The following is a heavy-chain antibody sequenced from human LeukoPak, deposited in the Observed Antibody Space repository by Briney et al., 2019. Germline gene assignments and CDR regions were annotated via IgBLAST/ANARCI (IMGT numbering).Heavy chain of an antibody. Sequence: AETLSLTCTVSGASLNSYYWRWIRQPAGKGLEWIGRIYSGGSTNYNPSLKSRVTLAVDTSKNQFSLRLSSLTVADTAVYYCAREGRYGDYEGYWGQGTLVTVSS. J-gene: IGHJ4*02. CDR2: IYSGGST. CDR1: GASLNSYY. CDR3: AREGRYGDYEGY. V-gene: IGHV4-4*07. D-gene: IGHD4-17*01.